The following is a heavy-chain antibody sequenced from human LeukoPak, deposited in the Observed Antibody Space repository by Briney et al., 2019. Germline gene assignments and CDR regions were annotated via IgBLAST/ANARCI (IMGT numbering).Heavy chain of an antibody. V-gene: IGHV3-74*01. D-gene: IGHD1-7*01. J-gene: IGHJ4*02. CDR3: ARASNRNSINFDY. Sequence: PGGSLRLSCAASGFTFSSYWMHWVRQAPGKGLVWVSRLNSDGSSTSYADSVKGRFTISRDNAETTLHLQMNNLSAEDTAVYCCARASNRNSINFDYWGQGALVTVSS. CDR1: GFTFSSYW. CDR2: LNSDGSST.